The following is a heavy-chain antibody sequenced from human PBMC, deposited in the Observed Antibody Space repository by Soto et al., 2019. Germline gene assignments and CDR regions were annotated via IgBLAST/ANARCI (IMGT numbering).Heavy chain of an antibody. CDR2: INAGNGNT. J-gene: IGHJ6*03. CDR3: ARDRGIAAAGQNYYYYYMDV. D-gene: IGHD6-13*01. V-gene: IGHV1-3*01. CDR1: GYTFTSYA. Sequence: QVQLVQSGAEVKKPGASVKVSCKASGYTFTSYAMHWVRQAPGQRLEWMGWINAGNGNTKYSQKFQGRVTITRDTPASTAYMELSSLRSEDTAVYYCARDRGIAAAGQNYYYYYMDVWGKGTTVTVSS.